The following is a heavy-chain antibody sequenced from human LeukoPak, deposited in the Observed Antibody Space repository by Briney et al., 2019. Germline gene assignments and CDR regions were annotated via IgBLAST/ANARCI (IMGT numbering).Heavy chain of an antibody. Sequence: ASVKASCKASGYAFTSYGISWVRQAPGQGLEWMGWISAYNGNTNYAQKLQGRVTMTTDTSTSTAYMELRSLRSDDTAVYYCARARLLWFGESYYGMDVWGQGTTVTVSS. J-gene: IGHJ6*02. V-gene: IGHV1-18*01. CDR2: ISAYNGNT. CDR1: GYAFTSYG. D-gene: IGHD3-10*01. CDR3: ARARLLWFGESYYGMDV.